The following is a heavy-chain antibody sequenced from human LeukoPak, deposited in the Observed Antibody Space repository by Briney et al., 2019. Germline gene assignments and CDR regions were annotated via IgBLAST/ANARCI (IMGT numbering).Heavy chain of an antibody. J-gene: IGHJ1*01. D-gene: IGHD3-22*01. CDR3: ALKTYYYDSSDLLEYFQH. V-gene: IGHV4-34*01. Sequence: SETLSLTCAVYGGSFSGYYWSWIRQPPGKGLEWIGEINHSGSTNYIPSLKSRVTISVDTSKTQFTMKLSSVTAADTAVYYCALKTYYYDSSDLLEYFQHWGQGSLVAVSS. CDR1: GGSFSGYY. CDR2: INHSGST.